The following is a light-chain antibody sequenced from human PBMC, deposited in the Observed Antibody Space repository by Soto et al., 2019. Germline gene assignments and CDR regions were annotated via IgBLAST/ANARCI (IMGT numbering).Light chain of an antibody. Sequence: QTVVTQEPSLTVSPGGTVTLTCASSTGAVTSGYYPNWFQQKPGQAPRALIYSTNNKYSWTPVRFSGSLLGGKAALTLSGVQPEEEAEYYCLLYYGGQMGVFGGGTKLTV. CDR1: TGAVTSGYY. J-gene: IGLJ2*01. CDR3: LLYYGGQMGV. CDR2: STN. V-gene: IGLV7-43*01.